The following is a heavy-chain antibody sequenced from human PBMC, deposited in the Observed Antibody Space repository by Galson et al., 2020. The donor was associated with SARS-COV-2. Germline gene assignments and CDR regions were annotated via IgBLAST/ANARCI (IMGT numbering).Heavy chain of an antibody. Sequence: GGSLRLSCAASGFTFSSYSMNWVRQAPGKGLEWVSYISSSSSTIYYADSVKGRFTISRDNAKNSLYLQMNSLRAEDTAVYYCARDYYDSSGYYHLFDYWGRGTLVTVSS. CDR3: ARDYYDSSGYYHLFDY. J-gene: IGHJ4*02. V-gene: IGHV3-48*01. CDR1: GFTFSSYS. D-gene: IGHD3-22*01. CDR2: ISSSSSTI.